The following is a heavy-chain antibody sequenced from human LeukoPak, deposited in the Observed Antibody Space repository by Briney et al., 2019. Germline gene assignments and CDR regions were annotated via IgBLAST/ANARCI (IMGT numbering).Heavy chain of an antibody. Sequence: SETLSLTCTVSGGSISSSSYYWGWIRQPPGKGLEWIGEINHSGSTNYNPSLKSRVTISVDTSKNQFSLKLSSVTAADTAVYYCARGHSWDQLPYYYYGMDVWGQGTTVTVSS. CDR1: GGSISSSSYY. D-gene: IGHD2-2*01. CDR3: ARGHSWDQLPYYYYGMDV. J-gene: IGHJ6*02. V-gene: IGHV4-39*07. CDR2: INHSGST.